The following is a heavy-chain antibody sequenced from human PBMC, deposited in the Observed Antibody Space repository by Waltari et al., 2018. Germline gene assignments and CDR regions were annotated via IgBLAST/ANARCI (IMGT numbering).Heavy chain of an antibody. CDR1: GYTFTGPY. D-gene: IGHD3-22*01. J-gene: IGHJ4*02. Sequence: QVQLVQSGAEMKKPGASVIVSCKTSGYTFTGPYIHWVRQAPGQGLEWIGVIHPNSGATRYAQIFQGRVIMTRDTSISTVYMDLSGLKSDDTAVYYCARDHYYDSPGLDYWGQGTLVTVSS. CDR2: IHPNSGAT. V-gene: IGHV1-2*02. CDR3: ARDHYYDSPGLDY.